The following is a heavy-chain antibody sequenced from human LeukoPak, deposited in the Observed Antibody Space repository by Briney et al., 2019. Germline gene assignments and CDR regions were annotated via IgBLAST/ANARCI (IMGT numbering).Heavy chain of an antibody. Sequence: SETLSLTCTVSGGSISSGSYYWSWIRQPAGKGLEWIGRIYTSGSTNYNPSLKSRVTISVDTSKNQFSLKLSSVTAADTAVYYCARENYVWGIHYYYYMDVWGKGTTVTISS. D-gene: IGHD3-16*01. CDR1: GGSISSGSYY. CDR3: ARENYVWGIHYYYYMDV. V-gene: IGHV4-61*02. J-gene: IGHJ6*03. CDR2: IYTSGST.